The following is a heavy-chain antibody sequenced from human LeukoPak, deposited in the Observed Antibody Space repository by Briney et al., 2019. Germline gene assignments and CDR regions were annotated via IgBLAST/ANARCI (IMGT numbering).Heavy chain of an antibody. D-gene: IGHD3-22*01. V-gene: IGHV4-39*01. Sequence: PSETLSLTCTVSGGSISSSSYYWGWIRRPPGKGLEWIGSIYYSGSTYYNPSLKSRVTISVDTSKNQFSLMLSSVTAADTAVYYCARPLYYYDSSGYHFWGQGTLVTVSS. J-gene: IGHJ4*02. CDR3: ARPLYYYDSSGYHF. CDR2: IYYSGST. CDR1: GGSISSSSYY.